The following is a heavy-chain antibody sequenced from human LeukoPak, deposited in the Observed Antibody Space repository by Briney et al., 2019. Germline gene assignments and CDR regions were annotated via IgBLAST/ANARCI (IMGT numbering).Heavy chain of an antibody. Sequence: GGSLRLSCAASGFTFSSHEMNWVRQAPGKGLEWVSYISGSGSTIYYTDSVKGRFTTSRDNAKNSLYLQMNSLRAEDTAVYYCVRDPGITGTSYWGQGTLVTVSS. CDR3: VRDPGITGTSY. J-gene: IGHJ4*02. D-gene: IGHD1-20*01. CDR2: ISGSGSTI. CDR1: GFTFSSHE. V-gene: IGHV3-48*03.